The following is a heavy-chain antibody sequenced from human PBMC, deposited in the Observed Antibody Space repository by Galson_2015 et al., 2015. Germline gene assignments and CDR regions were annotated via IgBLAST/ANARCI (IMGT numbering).Heavy chain of an antibody. CDR3: AKDKFAVTGMDV. CDR1: GFTFSSYG. J-gene: IGHJ6*02. Sequence: SLRLSCAASGFTFSSYGMHWVRQAPGKGLEWVAVISYDGSNKYYADSVKGRFTISRDNSKNTLYLQMNSLRAEDTAVYYCAKDKFAVTGMDVWCQGTTVTVSS. V-gene: IGHV3-30*18. D-gene: IGHD4-11*01. CDR2: ISYDGSNK.